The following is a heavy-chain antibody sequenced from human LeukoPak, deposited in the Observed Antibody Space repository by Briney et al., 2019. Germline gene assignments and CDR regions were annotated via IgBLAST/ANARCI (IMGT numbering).Heavy chain of an antibody. V-gene: IGHV3-21*01. CDR1: GFTFSNAW. CDR2: ISSSSSYI. CDR3: ARDFGSRGVVIKYPFDY. D-gene: IGHD3-3*01. Sequence: GGSLRLSCAASGFTFSNAWMSWVRQAPGKGLEWVSSISSSSSYIYYADSVKGRFTISRDNAKNSLYLQMNSLRAEDTAVYYFARDFGSRGVVIKYPFDYRGQGTLVTVSS. J-gene: IGHJ4*02.